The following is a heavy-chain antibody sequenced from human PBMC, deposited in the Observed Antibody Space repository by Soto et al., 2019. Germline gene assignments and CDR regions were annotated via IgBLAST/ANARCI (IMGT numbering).Heavy chain of an antibody. J-gene: IGHJ5*02. CDR2: INAGNGNT. CDR1: GYTFTSYA. D-gene: IGHD5-12*01. CDR3: ARDLGGYYWFDP. Sequence: ASVKVSCKASGYTFTSYAMHWVRQAPGQRLEWMGWINAGNGNTKYSQKFQGRVTITRDTSASTAYMELSSLRSEDTAVYYCARDLGGYYWFDPWGQGTLVTVSS. V-gene: IGHV1-3*01.